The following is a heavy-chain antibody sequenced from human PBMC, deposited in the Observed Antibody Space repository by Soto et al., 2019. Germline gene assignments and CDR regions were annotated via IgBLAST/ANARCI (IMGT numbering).Heavy chain of an antibody. Sequence: QVQLVQSGAEEKKPGASVKVSCKASGYTFTSYAIHGVRQAPGQRLEWMGWINAGNSDTTYSQKFQGRVTITTDTSASTAYMALSLLRSEDTAVYYCARDFRMVVVAPGYWGHGTLVTVSS. J-gene: IGHJ4*01. CDR3: ARDFRMVVVAPGY. CDR1: GYTFTSYA. V-gene: IGHV1-3*05. D-gene: IGHD3-22*01. CDR2: INAGNSDT.